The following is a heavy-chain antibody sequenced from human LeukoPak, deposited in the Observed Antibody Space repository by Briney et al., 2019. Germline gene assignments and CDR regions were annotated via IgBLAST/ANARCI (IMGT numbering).Heavy chain of an antibody. Sequence: EAGGSLRLSCAASGFTFDDYAMHWVRQAPGKGLEWVSGISWNSGSIGYADSVKGRFTISRDNAKNSLYLQMNSLRAEDTALYYRAKDSIQYPTYFDYWGQGTLVTVSS. V-gene: IGHV3-9*01. CDR1: GFTFDDYA. CDR2: ISWNSGSI. D-gene: IGHD4-11*01. J-gene: IGHJ4*02. CDR3: AKDSIQYPTYFDY.